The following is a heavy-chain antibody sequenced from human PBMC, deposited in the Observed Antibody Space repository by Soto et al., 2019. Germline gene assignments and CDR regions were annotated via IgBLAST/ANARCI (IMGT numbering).Heavy chain of an antibody. Sequence: GGSLRLSCAASGFTFSRYAMSWVRQAPGKGLEWVSAISGSGGSTYYADSVKGRFTISRDNSKNTLYLQMNSLRAEDTAVYYCAKVGFGELSSFDYWGQGTLVTVSS. V-gene: IGHV3-23*01. CDR2: ISGSGGST. CDR1: GFTFSRYA. CDR3: AKVGFGELSSFDY. D-gene: IGHD3-10*01. J-gene: IGHJ4*02.